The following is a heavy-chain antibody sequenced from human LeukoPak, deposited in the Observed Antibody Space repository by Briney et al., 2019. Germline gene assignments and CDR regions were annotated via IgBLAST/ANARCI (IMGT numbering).Heavy chain of an antibody. V-gene: IGHV3-9*01. Sequence: PGGSLRLSCAASGFTFSSYAMSWVRQAPGKGLEWVSGISWNSGSIGYADSVKGRFTISRDNAKNSLYLQMNSLRAEDTALYYCAKDSTNYYGSGSFDYWGQGTLVTVSS. CDR3: AKDSTNYYGSGSFDY. D-gene: IGHD3-10*01. CDR2: ISWNSGSI. CDR1: GFTFSSYA. J-gene: IGHJ4*02.